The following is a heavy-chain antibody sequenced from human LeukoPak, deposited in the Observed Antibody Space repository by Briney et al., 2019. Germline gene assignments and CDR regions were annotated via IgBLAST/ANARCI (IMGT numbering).Heavy chain of an antibody. D-gene: IGHD3-10*01. CDR2: ISSNGGST. V-gene: IGHV3-64D*06. J-gene: IGHJ4*02. CDR3: VKDGLWFGEFRGGVGYFDY. Sequence: GGSLRLSCAASGFTFSSYAMHWVRQAPGKGLEYVSAISSNGGSTYYADSVKGRFTISRDNSKNTLYLQMSSLRAEDTAVYYCVKDGLWFGEFRGGVGYFDYWGQGTLVTVSS. CDR1: GFTFSSYA.